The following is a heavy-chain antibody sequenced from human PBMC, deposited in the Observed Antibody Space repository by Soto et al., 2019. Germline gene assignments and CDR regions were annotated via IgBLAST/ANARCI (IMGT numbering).Heavy chain of an antibody. CDR3: ARDRDWNLDY. V-gene: IGHV1-18*01. D-gene: IGHD1-1*01. CDR2: IYIDDT. J-gene: IGHJ4*02. CDR1: GYTFSSYG. Sequence: QVDLVQSGAEVKKPGASVKVFCKASGYTFSSYGFSWMRQAPGQGLEWMGWIYIDDTKYAQNFQGSVSMTTDTFTSTVYMELRSLTSAETAVYYCARDRDWNLDYWGQGTLVTVSS.